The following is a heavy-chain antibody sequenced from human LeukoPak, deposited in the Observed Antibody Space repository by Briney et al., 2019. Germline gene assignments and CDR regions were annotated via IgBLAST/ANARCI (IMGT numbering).Heavy chain of an antibody. V-gene: IGHV3-53*01. CDR2: VFGGGNT. J-gene: IGHJ5*02. CDR1: GFTVSSSY. D-gene: IGHD3-10*01. Sequence: GGSLRLSCAASGFTVSSSYMSWVRQARGKGLEWVAVVFGGGNTYYADSVKGRFTISRHNSKNTLYLQMNSLRAEDTAVYYCAKASTYYYGTGKWFDPWGQGTLVTVSS. CDR3: AKASTYYYGTGKWFDP.